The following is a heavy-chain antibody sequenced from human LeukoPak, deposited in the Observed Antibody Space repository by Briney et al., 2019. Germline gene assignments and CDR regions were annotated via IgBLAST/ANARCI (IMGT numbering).Heavy chain of an antibody. J-gene: IGHJ3*01. D-gene: IGHD1-14*01. CDR3: ARRFRTGGNLHHDAYDV. CDR1: GASISDYY. V-gene: IGHV4-4*09. Sequence: SETLSLTCTVSGASISDYYWGWIRQPPGKGLEWIGHIYSVGSPTCSPSLMSRVSISVDTSKNQFSLELSSVTAADTAVYYCARRFRTGGNLHHDAYDVWGQGKVVTVSS. CDR2: IYSVGSP.